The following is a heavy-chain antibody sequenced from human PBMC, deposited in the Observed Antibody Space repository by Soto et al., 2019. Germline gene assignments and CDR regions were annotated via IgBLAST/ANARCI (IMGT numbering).Heavy chain of an antibody. CDR3: ARGAAADCTDWFDA. CDR2: ITTTGRNT. D-gene: IGHD6-13*01. J-gene: IGHJ5*02. V-gene: IGHV3-23*01. Sequence: EMQLFESGGCLVQPGGSLRLSCAASGFTFISYGMTWVRQAPGQGLEWVSGITTTGRNTYYAESVKGRFTISRDNSKNVVYLQMNSLRAEDTAVYYCARGAAADCTDWFDAWGQGTLVSVSS. CDR1: GFTFISYG.